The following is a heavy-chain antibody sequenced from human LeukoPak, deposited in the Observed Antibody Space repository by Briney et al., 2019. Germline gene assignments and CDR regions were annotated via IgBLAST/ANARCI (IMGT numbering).Heavy chain of an antibody. D-gene: IGHD3-10*01. CDR1: GYTFTSYY. J-gene: IGHJ4*02. CDR3: ARVVRADGSGSYSVFDY. CDR2: INPSGGST. Sequence: ASVKVCCKASGYTFTSYYMHWVRQAPGQGLEWMGIINPSGGSTSYAQKFQGRVTMTRDTSTSTVYMELSSLRSEDTAVYYCARVVRADGSGSYSVFDYWGQGTLVTVSS. V-gene: IGHV1-46*01.